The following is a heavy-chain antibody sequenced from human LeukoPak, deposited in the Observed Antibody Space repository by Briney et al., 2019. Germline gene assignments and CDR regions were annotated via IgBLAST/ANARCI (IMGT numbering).Heavy chain of an antibody. Sequence: SETLSLTCTVSGGSISSSSYYWGWIRQPPGKGLEWIGSIYYSGSTYYNPSLKSRVTISVDTSKNQFSLKLSSVTAADTAVYYCARHGVGDSSSWYRRHQDYWGQGTLVTVSS. V-gene: IGHV4-39*01. CDR3: ARHGVGDSSSWYRRHQDY. CDR2: IYYSGST. CDR1: GGSISSSSYY. J-gene: IGHJ4*02. D-gene: IGHD6-13*01.